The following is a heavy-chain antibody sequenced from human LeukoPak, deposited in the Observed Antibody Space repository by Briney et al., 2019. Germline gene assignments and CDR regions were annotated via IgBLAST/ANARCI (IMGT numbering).Heavy chain of an antibody. V-gene: IGHV1-18*01. D-gene: IGHD5-18*01. CDR1: GYTFTSYG. CDR3: ARDWIGGVQHFDY. Sequence: ASVKVSCKASGYTFTSYGISWVRQAPGQGLEWMGWISVYNGNTKYGQKLQGRVTVTTDTSTSTAYMELRSLRSDDTAVYYCARDWIGGVQHFDYWGQGTLVTVSS. CDR2: ISVYNGNT. J-gene: IGHJ4*02.